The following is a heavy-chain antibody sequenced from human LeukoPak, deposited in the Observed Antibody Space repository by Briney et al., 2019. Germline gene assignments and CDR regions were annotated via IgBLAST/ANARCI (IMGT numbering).Heavy chain of an antibody. CDR2: IYTSGST. D-gene: IGHD6-13*01. Sequence: SETLSLTCTVSGGSISSYYWSWTRQPAGKGLEWIGRIYTSGSTNYNPSLKSRVTMSVDTSKNQFSLKLSSVTAADTAVYYCARVIIAAAAPTLFDPWGQGTLVTVSS. CDR3: ARVIIAAAAPTLFDP. CDR1: GGSISSYY. J-gene: IGHJ5*02. V-gene: IGHV4-4*07.